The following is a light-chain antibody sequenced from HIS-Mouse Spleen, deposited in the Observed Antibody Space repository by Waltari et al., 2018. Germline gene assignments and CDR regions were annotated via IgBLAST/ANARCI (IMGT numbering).Light chain of an antibody. CDR3: QQSYSTPPWT. CDR1: QSVSSSY. Sequence: TQSPGTLSLSPGERATLSCRASQSVSSSYLAWYQQKPGKAPKLLIYAASSLQSGVPSRFSGSGSGTDFTLTISSLQPEDFATYYCQQSYSTPPWTFGQGTKVEIK. J-gene: IGKJ1*01. CDR2: AAS. V-gene: IGKV1-39*01.